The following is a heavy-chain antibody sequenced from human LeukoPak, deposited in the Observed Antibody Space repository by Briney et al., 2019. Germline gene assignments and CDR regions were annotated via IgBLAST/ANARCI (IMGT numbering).Heavy chain of an antibody. Sequence: PGGSLRLSCAASGFTFSSYAMSWVRQAPGEGLEWVSVISGSGGSTYYAVSVTGRFTNSRDNSKNTVYLQMNSLRAEDTAVYYCAKGSDLWFGETWGQGTLVTVSS. CDR2: ISGSGGST. CDR3: AKGSDLWFGET. J-gene: IGHJ4*02. D-gene: IGHD3-10*01. CDR1: GFTFSSYA. V-gene: IGHV3-23*01.